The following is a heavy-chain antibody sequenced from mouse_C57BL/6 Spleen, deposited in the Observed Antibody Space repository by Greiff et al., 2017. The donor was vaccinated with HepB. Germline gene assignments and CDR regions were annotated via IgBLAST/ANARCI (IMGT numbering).Heavy chain of an antibody. CDR2: IYPGDGDT. Sequence: VQLQQSGAELVKPGASVKISCKASGYAFSSYWMNWVKQRPGKGLEWIGQIYPGDGDTNYNGKFKGKATLTADKSSSKAYMQLSSLTSEDSAVYFCARSEFLGDYAMDYWGQGTSVTVSS. CDR1: GYAFSSYW. V-gene: IGHV1-80*01. CDR3: ARSEFLGDYAMDY. J-gene: IGHJ4*01.